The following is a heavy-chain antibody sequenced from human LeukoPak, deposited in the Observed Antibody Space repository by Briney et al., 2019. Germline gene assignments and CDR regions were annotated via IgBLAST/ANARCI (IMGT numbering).Heavy chain of an antibody. CDR1: GYTSTGYY. J-gene: IGHJ1*01. Sequence: ASVKVSCKASGYTSTGYYMHWVRQAPGQGLEWMGRINPNSGGTNYAQKFQGRVTMTRDTSTSTAYMELSRLRSDDTAVYYCARDIFPKYYYDSSGYYSGEYFQHWGQGTLVTVSS. CDR2: INPNSGGT. CDR3: ARDIFPKYYYDSSGYYSGEYFQH. D-gene: IGHD3-22*01. V-gene: IGHV1-2*06.